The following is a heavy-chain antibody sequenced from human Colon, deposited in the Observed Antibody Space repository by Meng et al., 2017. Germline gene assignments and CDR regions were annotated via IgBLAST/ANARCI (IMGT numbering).Heavy chain of an antibody. Sequence: HVRRQGAGPEMGQPLQTPSPACVVSRGAISGIILWSWVRQPPGKGLGWIGEIYHSGSTNYNPSLKSRVTISVDKSKNQFSLKLSSVTAADTAVYYCARNSAAGVDYWGQGTLVTVSS. CDR3: ARNSAAGVDY. CDR2: IYHSGST. V-gene: IGHV4-4*02. J-gene: IGHJ4*02. CDR1: RGAISGIIL. D-gene: IGHD6-13*01.